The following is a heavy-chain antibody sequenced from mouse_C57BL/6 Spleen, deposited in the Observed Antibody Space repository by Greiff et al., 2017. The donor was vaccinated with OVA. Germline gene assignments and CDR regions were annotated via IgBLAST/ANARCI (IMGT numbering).Heavy chain of an antibody. Sequence: EVKLVESEGGLVQPGSSMKLSCTASGFTFSDYYMAWVRQVPEKGLEWVANINYDGSSTYYLDSLKSRFIISRDNAKNILYLQMSSLKSEDTATYYCARVYDYDETRTHYFDYWGQGTTLTVSS. CDR1: GFTFSDYY. J-gene: IGHJ2*01. V-gene: IGHV5-16*01. CDR3: ARVYDYDETRTHYFDY. CDR2: INYDGSST. D-gene: IGHD2-4*01.